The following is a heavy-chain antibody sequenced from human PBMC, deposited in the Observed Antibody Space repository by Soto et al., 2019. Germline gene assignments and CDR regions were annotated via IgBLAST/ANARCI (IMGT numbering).Heavy chain of an antibody. V-gene: IGHV4-59*01. D-gene: IGHD3-22*01. J-gene: IGHJ5*02. CDR1: GGSISSYY. CDR3: ARQPPCYYSSGEHVHWFDL. CDR2: IYYSGST. Sequence: PSYTLYLTGTVSGGSISSYYWSLIRQPPGTGLEWIGYIYYSGSTNYNPSLKSRVTISVDTSKNQFSLKLSSVTAADTAVYYCARQPPCYYSSGEHVHWFDLWGKGTRVTVSS.